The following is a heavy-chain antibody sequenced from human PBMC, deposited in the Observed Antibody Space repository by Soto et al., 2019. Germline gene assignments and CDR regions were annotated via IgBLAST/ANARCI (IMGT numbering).Heavy chain of an antibody. CDR2: ISHDGNNK. CDR3: AKEQADTSGWIFDY. J-gene: IGHJ4*02. CDR1: GFTFSNYN. D-gene: IGHD6-19*01. Sequence: QVQLVESGGGVVQPGRSLRLSCAASGFTFSNYNIHWVRQAPGKGLEWVAVISHDGNNKYYADSVKGRFTISRDNSKNTLYLQMNSLRVEDTAVYYCAKEQADTSGWIFDYWGQGTLVTVSS. V-gene: IGHV3-30*18.